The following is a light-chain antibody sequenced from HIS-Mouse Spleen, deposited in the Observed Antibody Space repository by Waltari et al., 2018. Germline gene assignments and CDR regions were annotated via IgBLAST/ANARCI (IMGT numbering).Light chain of an antibody. J-gene: IGKJ2*01. CDR2: WAS. V-gene: IGKV4-1*01. Sequence: DIVMTQSPDSLAVSLGERATINCKSSQSVLYSSNNTNYLAWYQQKPGQPPKLLIYWASTRESGVPDRFSGSGSGTDFTLTISSLQAEDVAVYYCQQYYSTPRTFGQGTKLEIK. CDR1: QSVLYSSNNTNY. CDR3: QQYYSTPRT.